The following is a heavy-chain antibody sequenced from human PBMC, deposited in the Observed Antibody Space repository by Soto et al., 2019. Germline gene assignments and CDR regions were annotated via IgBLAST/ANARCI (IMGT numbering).Heavy chain of an antibody. J-gene: IGHJ4*02. D-gene: IGHD3-16*02. CDR2: IYPGDSDT. Sequence: GESLKISCKGSGYSFTSYWIGWVRQMPGKGLEWMGIIYPGDSDTRYSPSFQGQVTISADKSIGTAYLQWSSLKASDTAMYYCARLIWGSYRWQNYFDYWGQGTLVTVSS. V-gene: IGHV5-51*01. CDR1: GYSFTSYW. CDR3: ARLIWGSYRWQNYFDY.